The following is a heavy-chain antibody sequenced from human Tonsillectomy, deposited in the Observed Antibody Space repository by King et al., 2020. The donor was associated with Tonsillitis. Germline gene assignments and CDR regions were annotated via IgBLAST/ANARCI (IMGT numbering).Heavy chain of an antibody. J-gene: IGHJ4*02. CDR2: INPNSGGT. Sequence: QLVQSGAEVKKPGASVKVSCKASGDTFTGYYMHWVRQAPGQGLEWMGWINPNSGGTNYAQKFQGRVTMTRDTSISTAYMELSRLRSDDTAVYYCARGNYDSVWGNYEVDYWGQGTLVTVSS. V-gene: IGHV1-2*02. CDR3: ARGNYDSVWGNYEVDY. D-gene: IGHD3-16*01. CDR1: GDTFTGYY.